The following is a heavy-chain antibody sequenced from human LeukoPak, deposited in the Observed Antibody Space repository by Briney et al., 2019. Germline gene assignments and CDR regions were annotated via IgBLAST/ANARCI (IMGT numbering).Heavy chain of an antibody. Sequence: ASVKVSCKASEYTFTSNDINWVRQAPGQGLEWMGWMNPNTGNTAYAQKFQGRVTMTRDTSISTAYMEPSSLRSEDTAVYYCAKVTTIRNNWFDPWGQGTLVTVSS. CDR1: EYTFTSND. CDR2: MNPNTGNT. D-gene: IGHD4-17*01. V-gene: IGHV1-8*02. J-gene: IGHJ5*02. CDR3: AKVTTIRNNWFDP.